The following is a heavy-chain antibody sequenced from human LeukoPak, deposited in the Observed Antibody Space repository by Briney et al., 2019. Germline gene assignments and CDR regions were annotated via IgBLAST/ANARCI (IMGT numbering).Heavy chain of an antibody. D-gene: IGHD2-21*02. CDR2: ISGGDPTT. J-gene: IGHJ2*01. Sequence: PGGSLRLSCVASDFSFTTYTMGWVRQAPGKGLEWVSSISGGDPTTYYADSVKGRFTISRDNSKNTLYLHLNSLRAEDTAVYYCAKGKGPTANWYFDVWGRGTLVTVSS. V-gene: IGHV3-23*01. CDR3: AKGKGPTANWYFDV. CDR1: DFSFTTYT.